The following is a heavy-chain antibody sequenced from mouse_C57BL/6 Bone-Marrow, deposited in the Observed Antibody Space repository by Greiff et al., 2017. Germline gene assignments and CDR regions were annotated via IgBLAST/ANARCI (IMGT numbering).Heavy chain of an antibody. CDR3: AVYITTTSEYFDY. D-gene: IGHD1-1*01. V-gene: IGHV1-55*01. CDR2: IYPGSGST. J-gene: IGHJ2*01. Sequence: VKLQQPGAEFVKPGASVKMSCKASGYTFTSYWITWVKQRPGQGLEWIGDIYPGSGSTNYNEKFKSKATLTVDTSYSTAYMQLDSLTSEDSAVYYCAVYITTTSEYFDYWGQGTTLTVSS. CDR1: GYTFTSYW.